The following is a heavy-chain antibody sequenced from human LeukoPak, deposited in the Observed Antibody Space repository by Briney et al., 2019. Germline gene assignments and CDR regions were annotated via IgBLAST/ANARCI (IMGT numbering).Heavy chain of an antibody. CDR1: GVSISSSNSY. D-gene: IGHD1-26*01. Sequence: SETLSLTCTVSGVSISSSNSYWGWIRQPPGKGLEWIGSIYYSGNTYYNASLKSQVSISIDTSKNQFSLKLSSVTAADTAVYYCARGIIVGATWGENYNCFDPWGQGTLVTVSS. CDR2: IYYSGNT. V-gene: IGHV4-39*07. J-gene: IGHJ5*02. CDR3: ARGIIVGATWGENYNCFDP.